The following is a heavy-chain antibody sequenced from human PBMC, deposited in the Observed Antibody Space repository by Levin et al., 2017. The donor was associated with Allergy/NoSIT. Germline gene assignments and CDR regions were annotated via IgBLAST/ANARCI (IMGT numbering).Heavy chain of an antibody. J-gene: IGHJ4*02. D-gene: IGHD1-26*01. CDR1: GFTFDDYT. CDR2: IDWDGTST. V-gene: IGHV3-43*01. CDR3: AKDTIPREARYFDS. Sequence: AGGSLRLSCAASGFTFDDYTMHWVRQVPGKGLEWVSLIDWDGTSTFYADSVKGRFTISRDNSKNILYLQMNSLRREDTAFYYCAKDTIPREARYFDSWGQGPRIT.